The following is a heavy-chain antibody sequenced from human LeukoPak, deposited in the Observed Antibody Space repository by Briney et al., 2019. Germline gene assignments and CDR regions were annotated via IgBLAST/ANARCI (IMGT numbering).Heavy chain of an antibody. CDR2: IYYSGNT. Sequence: SETLSLTCTVSGGSISSYYWSWIRQPPGKGLEWIGYIYYSGNTNYNPSLKSRVTISVDTSKNQFSLKLSSVTAADTAVYYWARRGQWGHFDYWGQGTLVTVSS. V-gene: IGHV4-59*08. CDR3: ARRGQWGHFDY. J-gene: IGHJ4*02. CDR1: GGSISSYY. D-gene: IGHD2-8*01.